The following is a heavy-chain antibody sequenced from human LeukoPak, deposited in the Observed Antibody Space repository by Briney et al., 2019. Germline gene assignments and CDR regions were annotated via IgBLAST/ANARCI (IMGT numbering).Heavy chain of an antibody. CDR3: VAWGSLVV. CDR2: IKEDGTRK. J-gene: IGHJ4*02. D-gene: IGHD3-16*01. Sequence: PGGSLRLSCVASGFTVDTYWMSWVRQAPGKGLDWVAHIKEDGTRKYYVDSVRGRFTISRDNAKNSLFLQMNSLRVEDTAVFYCVAWGSLVVWGQGTLVIVSS. CDR1: GFTVDTYW. V-gene: IGHV3-7*01.